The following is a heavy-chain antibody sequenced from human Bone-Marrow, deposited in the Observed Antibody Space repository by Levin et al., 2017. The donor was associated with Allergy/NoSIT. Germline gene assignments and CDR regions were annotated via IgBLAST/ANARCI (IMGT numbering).Heavy chain of an antibody. CDR2: IFYSGNT. V-gene: IGHV4-39*01. J-gene: IGHJ6*02. D-gene: IGHD4-17*01. Sequence: PGGSLRLSCNVSGGSIRNNNDYWGWIRQPPGKGLEWIGTIFYSGNTYYSPSLKSRVTISVDTSMNQFSLSLNSVSTADTAVYYCASHFGDYYVYGMDVWGQGTTVTVS. CDR1: GGSIRNNNDY. CDR3: ASHFGDYYVYGMDV.